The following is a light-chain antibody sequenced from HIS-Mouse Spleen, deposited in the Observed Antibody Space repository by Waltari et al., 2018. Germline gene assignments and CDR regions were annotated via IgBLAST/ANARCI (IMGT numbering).Light chain of an antibody. J-gene: IGLJ2*01. CDR3: NSRDSSGNHVV. CDR1: SLRSYY. V-gene: IGLV3-19*01. CDR2: GKN. Sequence: SSELTQDPAVSVALGQTVRITCQGDSLRSYYASWYQKKPGQAPLLVLYGKNNRPSGIPDRFPGFSAGNTASVTITGAQAEDEADYYCNSRDSSGNHVVFGGGTKLTVL.